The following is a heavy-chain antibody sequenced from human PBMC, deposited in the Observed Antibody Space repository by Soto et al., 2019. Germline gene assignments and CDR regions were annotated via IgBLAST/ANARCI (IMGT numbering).Heavy chain of an antibody. V-gene: IGHV4-39*01. D-gene: IGHD5-12*01. CDR3: ARRVNIVTKPGGNDY. J-gene: IGHJ4*02. Sequence: SETLSLTCTVSGGSISSSSYYWGWIRQPPGKGLEWIGSIYYSGSTYYNPSLKSRVTISVDTSKNQFSLKLSSVTAADTAVYYCARRVNIVTKPGGNDYWGQGTLVTVSS. CDR1: GGSISSSSYY. CDR2: IYYSGST.